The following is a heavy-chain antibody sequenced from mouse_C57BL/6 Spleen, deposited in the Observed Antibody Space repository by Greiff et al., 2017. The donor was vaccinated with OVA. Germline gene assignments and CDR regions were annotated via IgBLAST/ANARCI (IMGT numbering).Heavy chain of an antibody. CDR2: IYPGDGDT. V-gene: IGHV1-80*01. D-gene: IGHD1-1*01. J-gene: IGHJ2*01. CDR1: GYAFSSYW. CDR3: ARDDNTGLALDY. Sequence: QVQLQQSGAELVKPGASVKISCKASGYAFSSYWMNWVKQRPGKGLEWIGQIYPGDGDTNYNGKFKGKATLTADKSSSTAYMQLSSLTSEDSAVYFCARDDNTGLALDYWGQGTTLTVSS.